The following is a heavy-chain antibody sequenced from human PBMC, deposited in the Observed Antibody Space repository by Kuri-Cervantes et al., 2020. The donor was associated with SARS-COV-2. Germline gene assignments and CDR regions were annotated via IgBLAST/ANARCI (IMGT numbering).Heavy chain of an antibody. V-gene: IGHV3-64D*08. CDR3: VEDRTSRLVRGGAFDL. CDR1: GFTFSRYA. Sequence: GESLKISCSASGFTFSRYAMHWVRQAPGKGLEYVSAMSINWGDTYYADSVKGRCNIFRDNSKNTLYLQLNSLRAGDTAVYYCVEDRTSRLVRGGAFDLWGQGTLVTVSS. J-gene: IGHJ4*02. D-gene: IGHD3-9*01. CDR2: MSINWGDT.